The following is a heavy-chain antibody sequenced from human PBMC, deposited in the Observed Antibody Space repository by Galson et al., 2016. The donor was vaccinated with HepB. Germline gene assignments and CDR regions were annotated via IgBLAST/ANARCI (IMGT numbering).Heavy chain of an antibody. CDR3: VKGSGPRHFPHWLDP. J-gene: IGHJ5*02. Sequence: SLRLSCAASGFTFSTYAMSWVRQAPGKGLEWVSTISGSGATTYYADSVKGRFTFSRDNSKNTLYLQMNSLRAEDTAVYYCVKGSGPRHFPHWLDPWGQGTLATVSS. CDR1: GFTFSTYA. D-gene: IGHD3-10*01. V-gene: IGHV3-23*01. CDR2: ISGSGATT.